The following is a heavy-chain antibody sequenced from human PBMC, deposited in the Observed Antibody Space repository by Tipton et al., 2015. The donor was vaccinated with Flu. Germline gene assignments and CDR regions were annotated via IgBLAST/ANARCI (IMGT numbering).Heavy chain of an antibody. CDR1: GFTFSNYG. CDR3: AKLIAVAVRGNY. CDR2: IPFDGDNR. D-gene: IGHD6-19*01. V-gene: IGHV3-30*02. Sequence: GSLRLSCAASGFTFSNYGMHWVRQAPGKGLEWVAFIPFDGDNRYYADSVKGRFTISRDNSKNTLYLQVNSLRPEDTAVYYCAKLIAVAVRGNYWGQGTLVTVSS. J-gene: IGHJ4*02.